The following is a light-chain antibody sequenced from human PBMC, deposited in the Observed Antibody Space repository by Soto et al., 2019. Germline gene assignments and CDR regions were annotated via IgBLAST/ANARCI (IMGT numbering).Light chain of an antibody. J-gene: IGKJ2*01. Sequence: EIVLTQSPVTLSLSPGERATLSCRASHNINTYLAWYQQKPGQAPRLLIFDASNRATGIPARFSGGGSGTDFTLTISSLEPEDFAVYYCQQRSNWQYTFGQGTKLEIK. CDR3: QQRSNWQYT. CDR2: DAS. CDR1: HNINTY. V-gene: IGKV3-11*01.